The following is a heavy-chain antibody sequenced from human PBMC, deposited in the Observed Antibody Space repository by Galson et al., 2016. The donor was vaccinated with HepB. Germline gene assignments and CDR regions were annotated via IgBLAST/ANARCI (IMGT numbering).Heavy chain of an antibody. CDR2: ISFDANNK. D-gene: IGHD3-10*01. CDR1: GFTFSRND. J-gene: IGHJ3*02. Sequence: SLRLSCAASGFTFSRNDMHWVRQAPGKGLEWVAVISFDANNKNYADTVKGRFTISRDNSNNTLYLQMNSLRAEDTAVYYCRSAVLPLTIIRAGRGKKKDAFDIWGQGTMVRVSS. V-gene: IGHV3-30*03. CDR3: RSAVLPLTIIRAGRGKKKDAFDI.